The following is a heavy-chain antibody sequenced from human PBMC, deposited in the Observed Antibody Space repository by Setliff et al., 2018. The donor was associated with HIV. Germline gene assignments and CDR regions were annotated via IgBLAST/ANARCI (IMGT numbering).Heavy chain of an antibody. CDR2: INQSGGI. CDR3: STASGYDLFMGAFDI. V-gene: IGHV4-34*01. Sequence: SETLSLTCAGSGGSFSGYYWSWIRQPPGKGLEWIGEINQSGGINYNPSLKSRVTISIDTFKNQFSMKLYSVTAADTAVYYCSTASGYDLFMGAFDIWGQGTMVTV. D-gene: IGHD5-12*01. J-gene: IGHJ3*02. CDR1: GGSFSGYY.